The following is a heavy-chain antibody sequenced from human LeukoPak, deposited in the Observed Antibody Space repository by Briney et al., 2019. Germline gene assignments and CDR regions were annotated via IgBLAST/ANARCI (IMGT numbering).Heavy chain of an antibody. J-gene: IGHJ4*02. CDR2: IDSDGRGT. CDR3: TRGFGSGSSVPFDC. Sequence: PGGSLRLSCAGSGFTFSSYWMHWVRQVPGKGLVWVSRIDSDGRGTGYADSVKGRFTISRDNAKNTLYLQMNSLRAEDTAVYFCTRGFGSGSSVPFDCWGQGTLVTVSS. V-gene: IGHV3-74*01. CDR1: GFTFSSYW. D-gene: IGHD3-10*01.